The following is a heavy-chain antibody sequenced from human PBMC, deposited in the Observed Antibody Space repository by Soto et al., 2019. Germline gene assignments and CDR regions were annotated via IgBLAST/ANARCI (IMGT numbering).Heavy chain of an antibody. CDR1: GGSISSSSYY. CDR2: IYYSGST. CDR3: ARQSGGVYYYYYYMDV. V-gene: IGHV4-39*01. Sequence: SETLSLTCTVSGGSISSSSYYWGWIRQPPGKGLEWIGSIYYSGSTYYNPSLKSRVTISVDTSKNQFSLKLSSVTAADTAVYYCARQSGGVYYYYYYMDVWGKGTTVTVSS. J-gene: IGHJ6*03. D-gene: IGHD2-15*01.